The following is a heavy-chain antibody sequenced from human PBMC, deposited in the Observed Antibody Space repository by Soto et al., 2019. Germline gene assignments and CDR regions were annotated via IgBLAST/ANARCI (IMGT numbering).Heavy chain of an antibody. Sequence: EVQLVESGGGLVQPGGSPRLSCAASGFTFSSYWMTWVRQAPGKGLEWVANIKQDGREKYYVDSVKGRFTISRDNAKNSLYLQMNSLRAEDTAVYYCATHPYSSGWYCWGQGTLVTVSS. CDR1: GFTFSSYW. J-gene: IGHJ4*02. D-gene: IGHD6-13*01. CDR2: IKQDGREK. V-gene: IGHV3-7*02. CDR3: ATHPYSSGWYC.